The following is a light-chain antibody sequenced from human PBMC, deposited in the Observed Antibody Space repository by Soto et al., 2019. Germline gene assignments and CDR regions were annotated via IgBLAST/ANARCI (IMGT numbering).Light chain of an antibody. Sequence: IVLPQSPATLSFSPGERATLSCRASQSVSSYLAWYQQKPGQAPRLLIYDASNRATGIPARFSGSGSGTDFTLTISSLEPEDFAVYYCQQRSNWTPWTFCQGT. CDR2: DAS. V-gene: IGKV3-11*01. J-gene: IGKJ1*01. CDR1: QSVSSY. CDR3: QQRSNWTPWT.